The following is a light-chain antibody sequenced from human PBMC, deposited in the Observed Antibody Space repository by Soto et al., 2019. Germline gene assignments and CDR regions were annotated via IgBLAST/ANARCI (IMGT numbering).Light chain of an antibody. CDR3: QQYENLPT. CDR2: DAS. CDR1: QNINNY. Sequence: DIQMSQPPSSLSASVGDRVTITCQASQNINNYLNWYQQKPGRAPKLLIYDASNLEAGVPSRLRGSGSGTDFTFTISRLQPEDTATYYCQQYENLPTFGQGTRLEIK. J-gene: IGKJ5*01. V-gene: IGKV1-33*01.